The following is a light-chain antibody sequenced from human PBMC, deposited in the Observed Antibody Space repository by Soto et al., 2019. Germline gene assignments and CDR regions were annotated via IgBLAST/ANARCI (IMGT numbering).Light chain of an antibody. Sequence: EIVLTQSPATLSLSQGEKAPLSSRPSRRVSSNLAWYQQKPGQAPRLLIYDASNRATAIPARFSGSGSGTDFTLTISSLEPEDFAVYYCQQRSNWPITFGPGTKVEIK. J-gene: IGKJ3*01. V-gene: IGKV3-11*01. CDR2: DAS. CDR1: RRVSSN. CDR3: QQRSNWPIT.